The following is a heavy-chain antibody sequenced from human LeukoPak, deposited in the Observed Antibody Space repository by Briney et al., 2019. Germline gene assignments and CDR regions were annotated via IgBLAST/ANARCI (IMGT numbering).Heavy chain of an antibody. V-gene: IGHV1-24*01. D-gene: IGHD3-22*01. Sequence: GASVKVSCKVSGYTLTELSMHWVRQAPGKGLEWMGGFDPEDGETIYAQKFQGRVTMTEDTSTDTAYMELNSLRSEDTAVYYCATALLKYDSSGYYFANFDYWGQGTLVTVSS. CDR3: ATALLKYDSSGYYFANFDY. CDR2: FDPEDGET. J-gene: IGHJ4*02. CDR1: GYTLTELS.